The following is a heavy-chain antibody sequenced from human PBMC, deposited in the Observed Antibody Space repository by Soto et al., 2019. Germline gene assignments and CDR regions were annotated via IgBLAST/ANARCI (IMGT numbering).Heavy chain of an antibody. D-gene: IGHD3-10*01. CDR1: GFTFSSYA. CDR2: ISYDGSKK. Sequence: PVCSLRLSCAASGFTFSSYAMHWVRQAPGKGLEWGAVISYDGSKKYYADGVKGRFTISRDNSKNTLYLQMNSLRAEDTAVSYCGREPSRWRFTMVRGVIIGIYYYYGMDVWGQGTQVTVSS. J-gene: IGHJ6*02. V-gene: IGHV3-30-3*01. CDR3: GREPSRWRFTMVRGVIIGIYYYYGMDV.